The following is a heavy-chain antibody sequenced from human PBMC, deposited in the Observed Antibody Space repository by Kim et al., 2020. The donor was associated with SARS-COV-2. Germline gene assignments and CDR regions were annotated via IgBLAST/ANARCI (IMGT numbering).Heavy chain of an antibody. J-gene: IGHJ4*01. CDR1: GDSVSSDTSA. V-gene: IGHV6-1*01. D-gene: IGHD1-7*01. Sequence: SQTLSLTCVISGDSVSSDTSAWNWIRQSPSRGLEWLGRTFFSSTWYSDYADSVKSRITVKPDTAKNQFVLQLTSVTPEDTAVYFCAREGSTRTYFFDYWG. CDR3: AREGSTRTYFFDY. CDR2: TFFSSTWYS.